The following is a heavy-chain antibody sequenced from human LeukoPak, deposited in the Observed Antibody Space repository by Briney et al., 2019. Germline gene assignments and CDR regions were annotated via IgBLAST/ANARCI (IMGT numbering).Heavy chain of an antibody. Sequence: ASVKVSCKASGYTFTSYGISWVRQAPGQGLEWMGWISAYNGNTNYAQKLQGRVTMTTDTSTSTAYMELRSLRSDDTAVYYCARYWRRIQLWFPPAMDVWGKGTTVTVSS. CDR1: GYTFTSYG. CDR2: ISAYNGNT. V-gene: IGHV1-18*01. J-gene: IGHJ6*03. CDR3: ARYWRRIQLWFPPAMDV. D-gene: IGHD5-18*01.